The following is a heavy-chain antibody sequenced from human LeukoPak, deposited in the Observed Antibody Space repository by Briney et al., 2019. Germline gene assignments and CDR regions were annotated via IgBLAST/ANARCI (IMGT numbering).Heavy chain of an antibody. D-gene: IGHD6-13*01. Sequence: PGGSLRLSCAASGFTFSSYGMHWVRQAPGKGLEWVAFIRYDGSNKYYADSVKGRFTISRDNSKNTLYLQMNSLRAEDTAVYYCAKELGTAAGTALDPWGQGTLVTVSS. J-gene: IGHJ5*02. CDR1: GFTFSSYG. CDR2: IRYDGSNK. CDR3: AKELGTAAGTALDP. V-gene: IGHV3-30*02.